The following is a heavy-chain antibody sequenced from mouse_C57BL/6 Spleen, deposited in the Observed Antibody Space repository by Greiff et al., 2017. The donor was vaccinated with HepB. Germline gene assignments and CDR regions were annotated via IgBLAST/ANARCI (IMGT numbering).Heavy chain of an antibody. CDR2: IYPGDGDT. V-gene: IGHV1-82*01. CDR3: ATYGSSPSWFAY. Sequence: QVKLVESGPELVKPGASVKISCKASGYAFSSSWMNWVKQRPGKGLEWIGRIYPGDGDTNYNGKFKGKATLTADKSSSTAYMQLSSLTSEDSAVYFCATYGSSPSWFAYWGQGTLVTVSA. J-gene: IGHJ3*01. D-gene: IGHD1-1*01. CDR1: GYAFSSSW.